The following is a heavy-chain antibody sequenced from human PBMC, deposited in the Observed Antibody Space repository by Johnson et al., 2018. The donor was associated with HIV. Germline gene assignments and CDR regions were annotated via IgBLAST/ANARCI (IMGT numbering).Heavy chain of an antibody. Sequence: VQLVESGGGVVQPGGSLRLSCAASGFTVSSNEMSWVRQAPGKGLEWVSSISGGSTYYADSRKGRFTISRDNSKNTLHLQMNSLRAEDTAVYYCARGTVCGGDCYSRAFDIWGQGTMVTVSS. V-gene: IGHV3-38-3*01. CDR1: GFTVSSNE. CDR3: ARGTVCGGDCYSRAFDI. D-gene: IGHD2-21*02. CDR2: ISGGST. J-gene: IGHJ3*02.